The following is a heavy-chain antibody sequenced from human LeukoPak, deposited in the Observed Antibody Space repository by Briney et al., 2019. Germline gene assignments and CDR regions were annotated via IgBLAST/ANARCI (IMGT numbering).Heavy chain of an antibody. D-gene: IGHD5-18*01. Sequence: SETLSLTCTVSGGSINSSSYYWGWIRQPPGKGLEWIGSIYYSGSTYYNPSLKSRVTISVDTSKNQFSLKLSSVTAADTAVYYCARGGYTAMVTYAFDYWGQGTLVTVSS. J-gene: IGHJ4*02. CDR2: IYYSGST. CDR1: GGSINSSSYY. CDR3: ARGGYTAMVTYAFDY. V-gene: IGHV4-39*07.